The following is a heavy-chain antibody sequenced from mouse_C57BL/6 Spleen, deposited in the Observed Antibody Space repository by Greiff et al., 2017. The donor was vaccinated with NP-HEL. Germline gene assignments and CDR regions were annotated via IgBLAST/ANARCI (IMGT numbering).Heavy chain of an antibody. CDR1: GFNIKDYY. Sequence: EVKLVESGAELVKPGASVKLSCTASGFNIKDYYMHWVKQRTEQGLEWIGRIDPEDGETKYAPKFQGKATITADTSSNTAYLQLSSLTSEDTAVYYCARNNYGSSPWWYFDVWGTGTTVTVSS. V-gene: IGHV14-2*01. CDR2: IDPEDGET. CDR3: ARNNYGSSPWWYFDV. D-gene: IGHD1-1*01. J-gene: IGHJ1*03.